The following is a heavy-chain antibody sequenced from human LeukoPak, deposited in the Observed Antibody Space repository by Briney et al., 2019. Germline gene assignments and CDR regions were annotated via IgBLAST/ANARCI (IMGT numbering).Heavy chain of an antibody. Sequence: GGSLRLSCAASGFTFSNYGMHWVRQAPGKGLEWVAFIRNDGSDKYYADSVKGRFTISRDNSKNTLYLRMNSLRAEDTAVYYCAKDGKTRNWNYYQAKPVYWGQGTLVTVSS. CDR1: GFTFSNYG. CDR2: IRNDGSDK. V-gene: IGHV3-30*02. J-gene: IGHJ4*02. CDR3: AKDGKTRNWNYYQAKPVY. D-gene: IGHD1-7*01.